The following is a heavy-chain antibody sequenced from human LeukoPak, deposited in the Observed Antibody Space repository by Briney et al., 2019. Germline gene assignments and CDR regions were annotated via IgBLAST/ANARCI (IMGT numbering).Heavy chain of an antibody. CDR1: GFTFSTYA. CDR2: ISSSGADI. V-gene: IGHV3-23*01. Sequence: WGSLRLSCAVSGFTFSTYAMSWVRQAPGQGLEWVSAISSSGADIYYADSVKGRFTISRDNSKNTLFLQMTSLRVEDTAVYYCAKEYTVDVAYGMDVWGQGTTVTVSS. CDR3: AKEYTVDVAYGMDV. D-gene: IGHD1-1*01. J-gene: IGHJ6*02.